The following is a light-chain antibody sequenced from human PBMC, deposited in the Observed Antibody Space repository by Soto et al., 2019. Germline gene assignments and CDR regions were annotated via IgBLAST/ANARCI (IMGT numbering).Light chain of an antibody. CDR3: QQYLAIPRT. Sequence: EIVMTQSPATLSVSPGERATLSCRASQSVSSNLAWYQQKPGQAPRLLIYGASTRATGIPARFSGSGSGTEFTLTISSLQAEDVAVYYCQQYLAIPRTFGQGTKVDI. J-gene: IGKJ1*01. V-gene: IGKV3-15*01. CDR1: QSVSSN. CDR2: GAS.